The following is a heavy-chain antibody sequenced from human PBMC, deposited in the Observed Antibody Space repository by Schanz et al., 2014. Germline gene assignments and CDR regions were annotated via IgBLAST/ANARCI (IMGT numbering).Heavy chain of an antibody. J-gene: IGHJ4*02. V-gene: IGHV3-30*02. CDR2: IRYDGINK. Sequence: VQLVESGGGLVQPGGSLRLSCAASGFTFSSYWMSWVRQAPGKGLVWVTYIRYDGINKYYADSVKGRFTVSRDNAKSTLFLQMDSLRPEDTAIYYCAKEWSPSFWGQGTLVTVSS. D-gene: IGHD1-26*01. CDR1: GFTFSSYW. CDR3: AKEWSPSF.